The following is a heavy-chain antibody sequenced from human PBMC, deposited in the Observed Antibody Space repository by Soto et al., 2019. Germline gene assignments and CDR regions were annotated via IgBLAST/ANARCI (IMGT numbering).Heavy chain of an antibody. D-gene: IGHD3-16*02. J-gene: IGHJ4*02. Sequence: EVQLLESGGGLVQPGGSLRLSCAASGFIFSNFWMNWVRQAPGKGLEWVATIKQDGSEAYYVDSVKGRFTISRDNAKNSVYLQMNGLRAEDTAVYYCAILSIAAPLDYWGQGSLVTVSS. CDR2: IKQDGSEA. V-gene: IGHV3-7*01. CDR1: GFIFSNFW. CDR3: AILSIAAPLDY.